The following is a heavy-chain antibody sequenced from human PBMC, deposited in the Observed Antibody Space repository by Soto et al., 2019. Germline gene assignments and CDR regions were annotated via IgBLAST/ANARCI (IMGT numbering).Heavy chain of an antibody. Sequence: ASVKLSCKASGYTFTIYGISWMRQAPGQGLEWMGWISAYNGKTNYAQKLQGRVTMTTDTATSTAYMELGSLRSDDTAVYYCARDLGYCTNGVCHNWFDPWGQGTLVTVSS. CDR1: GYTFTIYG. CDR3: ARDLGYCTNGVCHNWFDP. D-gene: IGHD2-8*01. J-gene: IGHJ5*02. CDR2: ISAYNGKT. V-gene: IGHV1-18*01.